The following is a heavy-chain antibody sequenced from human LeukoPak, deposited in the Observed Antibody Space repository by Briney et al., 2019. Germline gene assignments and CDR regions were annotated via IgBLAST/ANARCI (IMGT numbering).Heavy chain of an antibody. CDR2: IYHSGST. J-gene: IGHJ4*02. D-gene: IGHD4-17*01. V-gene: IGHV4-30-2*01. CDR1: GGSISSGGYC. CDR3: ARADGDYEPFFDY. Sequence: EPSQTLSLTCAVSGGSISSGGYCWSWIRQPPGKGLEWIGYIYHSGSTYYNPSLKSRVTISVDRSKNQFSLKLSSVTAADTAVYYCARADGDYEPFFDYWGQGTLVTVSS.